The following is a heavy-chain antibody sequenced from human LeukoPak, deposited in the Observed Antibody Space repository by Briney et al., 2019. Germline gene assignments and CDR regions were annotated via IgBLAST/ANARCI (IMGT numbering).Heavy chain of an antibody. CDR3: ARTGIGVAGTFGY. J-gene: IGHJ4*02. CDR1: GGTFRSYA. CDR2: IIPIFGTA. V-gene: IGHV1-69*13. D-gene: IGHD6-19*01. Sequence: ASVKVSCKASGGTFRSYAISWVRQAPGQGLEWMGGIIPIFGTANYAQKFQGRVTITADESTSTAYMELSSLRSEDTAVYYCARTGIGVAGTFGYWGQGTLGTVSS.